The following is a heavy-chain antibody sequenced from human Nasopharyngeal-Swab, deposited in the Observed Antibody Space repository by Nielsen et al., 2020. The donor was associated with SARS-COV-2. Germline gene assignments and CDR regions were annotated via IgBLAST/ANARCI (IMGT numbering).Heavy chain of an antibody. Sequence: SQTLSPTCTVSGGSVSSGSYYWSWIRQPPGKGLEWIGYIYYSGSTNYNPSLKSRVTISVDTSKNQFTLKLSSVTAADTAVYYCARANGDYLEDWFDPWGQGTLVTVSS. CDR2: IYYSGST. V-gene: IGHV4-61*01. D-gene: IGHD4-17*01. CDR3: ARANGDYLEDWFDP. J-gene: IGHJ5*02. CDR1: GGSVSSGSYY.